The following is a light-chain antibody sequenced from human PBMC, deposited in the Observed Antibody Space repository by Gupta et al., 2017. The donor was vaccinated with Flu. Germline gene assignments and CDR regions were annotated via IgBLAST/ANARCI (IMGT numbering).Light chain of an antibody. CDR3: QQRSNWPPRLT. CDR2: DAS. J-gene: IGKJ4*01. Sequence: EIVLTPSPATLSLSPGERATLSCRASQSVSSYFAWYQQKPGQAPRLLIYDASNRATGIPARFTVSGSGTDFTLTISSLEPEDVAVYYCQQRSNWPPRLTFGGGTKVEIK. V-gene: IGKV3-11*01. CDR1: QSVSSY.